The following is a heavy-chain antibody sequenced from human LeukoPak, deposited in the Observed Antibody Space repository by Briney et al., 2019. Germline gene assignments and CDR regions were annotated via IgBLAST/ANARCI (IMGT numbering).Heavy chain of an antibody. CDR1: GGSISSYY. J-gene: IGHJ5*02. D-gene: IGHD3-22*01. CDR2: IYYSGST. CDR3: ARSRYYYDSSVEFDP. Sequence: PSETLSLTCTVSGGSISSYYWSWIRQPPGKGLEWIGYIYYSGSTNYNPSLKSRVTISVDTSKNQFSLKLSSVTAADTAVYYCARSRYYYDSSVEFDPWGQGTLVTVSS. V-gene: IGHV4-59*01.